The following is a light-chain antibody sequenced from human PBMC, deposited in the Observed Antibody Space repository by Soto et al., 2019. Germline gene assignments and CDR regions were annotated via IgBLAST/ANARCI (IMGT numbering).Light chain of an antibody. J-gene: IGKJ5*01. CDR3: HQRQYWPPIT. CDR2: DAS. V-gene: IGKV3-11*01. Sequence: VMLKQSPATLSLYPGERATLSCRTSLSVSVYLDWYQQKPGQAPRLLISDASNRATGIPARFSGSGSGTDFTLTISSLEPEDFAVYYCHQRQYWPPITFGQGTRLEIK. CDR1: LSVSVY.